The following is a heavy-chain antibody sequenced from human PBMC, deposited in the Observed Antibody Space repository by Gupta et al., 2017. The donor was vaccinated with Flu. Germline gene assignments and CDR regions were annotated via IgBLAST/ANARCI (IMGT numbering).Heavy chain of an antibody. J-gene: IGHJ3*02. V-gene: IGHV5-51*01. CDR3: ARRVAGTAATYGAFDI. D-gene: IGHD1-7*01. CDR2: IYPGDSDT. Sequence: PGRGLEWMGIIYPGDSDTRYGPSFQGLVTISADKSISTAYLQWSSLKASDTAMYYCARRVAGTAATYGAFDIWGQGTMVTVSS.